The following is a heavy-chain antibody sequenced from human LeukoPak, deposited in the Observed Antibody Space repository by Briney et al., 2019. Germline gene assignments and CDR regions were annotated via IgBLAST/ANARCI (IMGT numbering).Heavy chain of an antibody. Sequence: ASVKVSCKASGYTFTSYGISWVRQPPGQGLEWMGWISVYNGNTNYAQKLQGRVTMTTDTSTSTAYMELRSLRSDDTAVYYCARGGGFDDPNYYYGMDVWGKGTTVTVSS. J-gene: IGHJ6*04. CDR3: ARGGGFDDPNYYYGMDV. D-gene: IGHD6-25*01. V-gene: IGHV1-18*04. CDR2: ISVYNGNT. CDR1: GYTFTSYG.